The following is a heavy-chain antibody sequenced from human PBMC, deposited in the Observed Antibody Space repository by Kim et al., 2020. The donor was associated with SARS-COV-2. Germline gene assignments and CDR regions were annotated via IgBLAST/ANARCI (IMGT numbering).Heavy chain of an antibody. CDR2: IYYSGST. J-gene: IGHJ4*02. CDR1: GGSISSGDYY. CDR3: ARVHRGITIVQGVIGY. V-gene: IGHV4-30-4*01. D-gene: IGHD3-10*01. Sequence: SETLSLTCTVSGGSISSGDYYWSWIRQPPGKGLEWIGYIYYSGSTYYNPSLKSRVTISVDTSKNQFSLKLSSVTAADTAAYYCARVHRGITIVQGVIGYWGQGTLVTVSS.